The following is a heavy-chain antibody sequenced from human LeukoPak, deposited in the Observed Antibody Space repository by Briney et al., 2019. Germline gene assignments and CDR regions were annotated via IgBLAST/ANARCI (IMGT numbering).Heavy chain of an antibody. D-gene: IGHD2-2*01. J-gene: IGHJ6*02. V-gene: IGHV1-18*01. CDR3: AREHIVVVPAAPPGRYGMDV. Sequence: ASVKVSCKASGYTFTSYGISWVRQAPGQGLEWMGWISAYNGNTNYAQKLQGRVTMTTDTSTSTAYMELRSLRSDDTAVYYCAREHIVVVPAAPPGRYGMDVRGQGTTVTVSS. CDR1: GYTFTSYG. CDR2: ISAYNGNT.